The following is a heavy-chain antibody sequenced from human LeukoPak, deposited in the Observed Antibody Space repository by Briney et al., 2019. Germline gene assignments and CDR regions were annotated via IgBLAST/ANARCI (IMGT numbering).Heavy chain of an antibody. J-gene: IGHJ4*02. CDR1: GDSVSSNSAA. D-gene: IGHD6-19*01. Sequence: SQTLSLTCDISGDSVSSNSAAWSWIRQSPSRGLEWLGRTYYRSRWYNDYAVSAKSRITFNSDTSQNQFSLQLNSVTPEDTAVYYCARDYLGWYLDYWGQGTLVTVSS. V-gene: IGHV6-1*01. CDR3: ARDYLGWYLDY. CDR2: TYYRSRWYN.